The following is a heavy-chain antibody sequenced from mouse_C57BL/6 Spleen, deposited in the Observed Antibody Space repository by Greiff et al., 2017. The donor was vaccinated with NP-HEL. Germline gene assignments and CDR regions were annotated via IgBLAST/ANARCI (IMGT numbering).Heavy chain of an antibody. Sequence: EVKLMESGGDLVKPGGSLKLSCAASGFTFSSYGMSWVRQTPDKRLEWVATISSGGSYTYYPDSVKGRFTISRDNAKNTLYLQMSSLKSEDTAMYYCARRDGSSFDYWGQGTTLTVSS. CDR3: ARRDGSSFDY. V-gene: IGHV5-6*02. J-gene: IGHJ2*01. CDR1: GFTFSSYG. CDR2: ISSGGSYT. D-gene: IGHD1-1*01.